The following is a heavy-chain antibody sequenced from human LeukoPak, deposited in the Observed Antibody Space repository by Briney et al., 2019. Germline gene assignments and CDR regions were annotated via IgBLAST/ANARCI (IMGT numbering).Heavy chain of an antibody. V-gene: IGHV3-48*02. CDR3: ASYSGTYTKNFEY. D-gene: IGHD1-26*01. Sequence: PGGSLRLSCAASGFTFSSSGMNWVRQAPGKGLEWISFISSSSSTIYYADSVKGRFTISRDNAKNSLYLQMNSLRDEDTAVYFCASYSGTYTKNFEYWGQGTLGTVSS. J-gene: IGHJ4*02. CDR1: GFTFSSSG. CDR2: ISSSSSTI.